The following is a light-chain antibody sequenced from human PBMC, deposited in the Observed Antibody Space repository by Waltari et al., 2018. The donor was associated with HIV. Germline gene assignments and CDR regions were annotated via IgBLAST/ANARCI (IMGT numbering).Light chain of an antibody. V-gene: IGKV4-1*01. J-gene: IGKJ1*01. Sequence: DIVMTQSPDSLAVSLGERATINCKPSQSLLYSANNKNYLAWSQQRPGQPPKLLIYWASARESGVPDRFSGSRSGTDFTLTISSLQADDVAVYYCHQYFSAPWTFGQGTKVEIK. CDR1: QSLLYSANNKNY. CDR3: HQYFSAPWT. CDR2: WAS.